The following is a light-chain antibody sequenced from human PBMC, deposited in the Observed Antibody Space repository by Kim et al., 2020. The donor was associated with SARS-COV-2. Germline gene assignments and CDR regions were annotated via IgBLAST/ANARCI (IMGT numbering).Light chain of an antibody. J-gene: IGLJ2*01. CDR3: NSRDSSGNLVV. Sequence: SSELTQDPAVSVALGQTVRITCQGDSLRSYYASWYQQKPGQAPVLVIYGKNNRPSGIPDPFSGSSSGNIASLTITGAQAEDEADYYCNSRDSSGNLVVFG. CDR1: SLRSYY. CDR2: GKN. V-gene: IGLV3-19*01.